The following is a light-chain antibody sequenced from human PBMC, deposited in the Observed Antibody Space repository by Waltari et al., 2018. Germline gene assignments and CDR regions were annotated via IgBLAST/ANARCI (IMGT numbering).Light chain of an antibody. CDR2: AAS. CDR3: QQSYSTPDT. Sequence: DIQMTQSPSSLSASVGDRVTITCRASQSISSYLNWYQQKPGKAPKLLIYAASSLQSGVPSRFRGSGSGTDCTLTISSLQPEDFATYYCQQSYSTPDTFGQGTKLEIK. V-gene: IGKV1-39*01. J-gene: IGKJ2*01. CDR1: QSISSY.